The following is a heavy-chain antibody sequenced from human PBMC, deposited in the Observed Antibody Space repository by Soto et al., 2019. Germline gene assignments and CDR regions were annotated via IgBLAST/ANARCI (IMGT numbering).Heavy chain of an antibody. CDR1: GDSIRSYY. CDR2: IYYSGST. J-gene: IGHJ5*02. CDR3: ARGVATIGP. Sequence: SETLSLTCTVSGDSIRSYYWSWIRQPPGKGLEWIGYIYYSGSTNYNPSLKSRVTISVDTHKNQFSLKLTSVTAADTAVYYCARGVATIGPWGQGTLVTVSS. V-gene: IGHV4-59*01. D-gene: IGHD5-12*01.